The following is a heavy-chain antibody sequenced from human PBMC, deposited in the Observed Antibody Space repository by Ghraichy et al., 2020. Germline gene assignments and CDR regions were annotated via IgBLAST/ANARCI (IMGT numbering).Heavy chain of an antibody. Sequence: SETLSLTCAVYGGSFSGYYWSWIRQPPGKGLEWIGEINHSGSTNYNPSLKSRVTISVDTPMLQFSLRLNSVTAADTAVYFCTRGVSQENSYGGLDVWGQGTSVTVSS. V-gene: IGHV4-34*01. D-gene: IGHD1-7*01. CDR3: TRGVSQENSYGGLDV. J-gene: IGHJ6*02. CDR2: INHSGST. CDR1: GGSFSGYY.